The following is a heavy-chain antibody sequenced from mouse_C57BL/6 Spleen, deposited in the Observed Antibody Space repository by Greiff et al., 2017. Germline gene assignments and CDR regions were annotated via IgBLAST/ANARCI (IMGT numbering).Heavy chain of an antibody. J-gene: IGHJ4*01. CDR3: AKEAGDSSGYVNYAMDY. CDR1: GYTFTSYW. Sequence: QVQLQQPGAELVKPGASVKMSCKASGYTFTSYWITWVKQRPGQGLVWIGDIYPGSGSTNYNEKFKSKATLTVDTSSSTAYMQLSSLTSADSAVYYCAKEAGDSSGYVNYAMDYWGQGTSVTVSS. V-gene: IGHV1-55*01. D-gene: IGHD3-2*02. CDR2: IYPGSGST.